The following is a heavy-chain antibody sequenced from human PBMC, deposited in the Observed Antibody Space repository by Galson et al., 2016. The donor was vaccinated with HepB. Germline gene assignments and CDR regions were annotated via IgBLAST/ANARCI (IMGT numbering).Heavy chain of an antibody. CDR3: ARIAQWPPVDY. CDR1: GGSFSGYY. D-gene: IGHD6-19*01. CDR2: INHSGSA. Sequence: SETLSLTCAVYGGSFSGYYWSWIRQSPGKGLEWIGQINHSGSATYSPSLTSRITISVDASRKQFSLRLRSVTAADTAVYYGARIAQWPPVDYWGQGTLVTVAS. V-gene: IGHV4-34*01. J-gene: IGHJ4*02.